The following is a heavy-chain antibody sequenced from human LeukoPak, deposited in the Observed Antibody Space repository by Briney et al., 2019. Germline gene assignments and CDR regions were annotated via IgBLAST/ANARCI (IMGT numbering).Heavy chain of an antibody. Sequence: GGSLRLSCAASGFTFSSYATSWVRQAPGKGLEWVSAISASGASTYYADSVKGRFTISRDNSKNTLYLQMNSLRADDTAVYYCAKSGRTSCSTSCYYFDYWGQGTLVTVSS. J-gene: IGHJ4*02. CDR3: AKSGRTSCSTSCYYFDY. V-gene: IGHV3-23*01. D-gene: IGHD2-2*01. CDR2: ISASGAST. CDR1: GFTFSSYA.